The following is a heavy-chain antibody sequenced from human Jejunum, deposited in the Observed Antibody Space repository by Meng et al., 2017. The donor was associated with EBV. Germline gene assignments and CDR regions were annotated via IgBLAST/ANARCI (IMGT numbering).Heavy chain of an antibody. J-gene: IGHJ5*02. D-gene: IGHD3-10*01. CDR1: GFTFNSYA. CDR2: LSYDGTHK. Sequence: QVQLVESXXXXXQXXRXXRLSCAASGFTFNSYAMHWVRQAPGKGPEWVAVLSYDGTHKNYADSVEGRFTISRDNSRNTVYLQMNSLRAEDTAVYYCAQDQNYAGSGSYYVSWGQGTLVTVSS. CDR3: AQDQNYAGSGSYYVS. V-gene: IGHV3-30-3*01.